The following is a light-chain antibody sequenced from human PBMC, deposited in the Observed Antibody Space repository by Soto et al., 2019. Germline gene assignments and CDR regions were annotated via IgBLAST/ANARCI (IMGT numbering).Light chain of an antibody. J-gene: IGKJ4*01. Sequence: EIVLTQSPGTLSLSPGERATLSCRASQSVSSSYLAWYQQKPGQAPRLLLYGASSRATGIPDRFSGSGSGTDFTLTISRLGPEDFAVYYCQQYGSSPLTFGGGNKVELK. CDR2: GAS. V-gene: IGKV3-20*01. CDR1: QSVSSSY. CDR3: QQYGSSPLT.